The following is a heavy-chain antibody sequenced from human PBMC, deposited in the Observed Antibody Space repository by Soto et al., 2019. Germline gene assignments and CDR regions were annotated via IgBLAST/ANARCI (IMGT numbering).Heavy chain of an antibody. V-gene: IGHV5-10-1*01. CDR1: GYSFTSYW. D-gene: IGHD2-2*01. CDR2: IDPSDSYT. J-gene: IGHJ6*02. Sequence: SLKISCKGSGYSFTSYWINWVRQMPGKGLEWMGRIDPSDSYTNYRPSFQGHVTISADKSISTAYLQWSSLKASDNAMFFCARRPTEGYCSRTSCTNGMEVWGQGTTVTVSS. CDR3: ARRPTEGYCSRTSCTNGMEV.